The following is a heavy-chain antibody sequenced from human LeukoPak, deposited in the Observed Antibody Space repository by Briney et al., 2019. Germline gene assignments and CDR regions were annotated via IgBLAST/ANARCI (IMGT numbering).Heavy chain of an antibody. CDR2: INAGNGNT. CDR1: GYTFTGYY. Sequence: ASVKVSCKASGYTFTGYYMHWVRLAPGQGLEWMGWINAGNGNTKYSQKFQGRVTITRDTSASTAYMELSSLRSEDTAVYYCARGPPTYYDILTGYSDAFDIWGQGTMVTVSS. J-gene: IGHJ3*02. CDR3: ARGPPTYYDILTGYSDAFDI. V-gene: IGHV1-3*01. D-gene: IGHD3-9*01.